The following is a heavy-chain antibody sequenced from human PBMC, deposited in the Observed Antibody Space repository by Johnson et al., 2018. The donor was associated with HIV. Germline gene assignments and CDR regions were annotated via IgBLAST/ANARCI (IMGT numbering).Heavy chain of an antibody. CDR1: RFTFSSYA. J-gene: IGHJ3*02. CDR3: ARGPIADDAFDI. Sequence: QMQLVESGGGVVQPGRSLRLSCAASRFTFSSYAMHWVRQAPGKGLECVAVIWYDGSNKYYTDSVKGRFTISRDNSKNTLYLQMNSLRAEDTAVYFCARGPIADDAFDIWGQGTMVTVSS. D-gene: IGHD3-16*02. CDR2: IWYDGSNK. V-gene: IGHV3-30*04.